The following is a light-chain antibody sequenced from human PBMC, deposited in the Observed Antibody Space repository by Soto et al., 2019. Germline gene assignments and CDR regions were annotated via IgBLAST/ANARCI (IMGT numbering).Light chain of an antibody. Sequence: QSVLTQPASVSGSPGQSITISCTGTSSDVGGYNYVSWYQQYPGKAPKLMIFDVSYRPSGVSNRFSDSKSGNTASLTISGLQAEDEADYYCSSYTSSSSNVFGTGTKVTVL. J-gene: IGLJ1*01. CDR1: SSDVGGYNY. CDR2: DVS. CDR3: SSYTSSSSNV. V-gene: IGLV2-14*01.